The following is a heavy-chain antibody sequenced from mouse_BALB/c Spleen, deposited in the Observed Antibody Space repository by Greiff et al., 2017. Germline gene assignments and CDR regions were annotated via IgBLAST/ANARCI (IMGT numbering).Heavy chain of an antibody. CDR2: IDPSDSET. J-gene: IGHJ4*01. D-gene: IGHD1-2*01. V-gene: IGHV1S126*01. Sequence: QVQLQQSGPQLVRPGASVKISCKASGYSFTSYWMHWVKQRPGQGLEWIGMIDPSDSETRLNQKFKDKATLTVDKSSSTAYMQLSSPTSEDSAVYYCARRGLLRLQGDAMDDWGQGTSVTVSS. CDR3: ARRGLLRLQGDAMDD. CDR1: GYSFTSYW.